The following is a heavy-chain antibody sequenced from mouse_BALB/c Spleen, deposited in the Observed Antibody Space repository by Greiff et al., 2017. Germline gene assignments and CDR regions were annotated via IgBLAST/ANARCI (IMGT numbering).Heavy chain of an antibody. V-gene: IGHV3-6*02. J-gene: IGHJ1*01. D-gene: IGHD1-2*01. Sequence: EVQLQESGPGLVKPSQSLSLTCSVTGYSITSGYSWHWIRQFPGNKLEWMGSISYDGSNNYNPSLKNRITITRDTSKNQFFLKLNSVTTEDTATYYCARGRKFITTADWYFDVWGAGTTVTVSS. CDR2: ISYDGSN. CDR3: ARGRKFITTADWYFDV. CDR1: GYSITSGYS.